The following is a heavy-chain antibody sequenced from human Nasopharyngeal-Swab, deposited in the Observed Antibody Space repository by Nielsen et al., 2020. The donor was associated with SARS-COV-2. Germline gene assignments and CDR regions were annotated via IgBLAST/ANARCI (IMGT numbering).Heavy chain of an antibody. Sequence: GGSLRLSCAASGFTFNTYSMNWVRQAPGKGLEWVSYINPRSTTIYYADSVKGRFTISRDSSKNTLYLQMNSLRVEDTALYYCARDRRDVDNQWGQGTLVTVSS. V-gene: IGHV3-48*01. CDR2: INPRSTTI. J-gene: IGHJ4*02. CDR3: ARDRRDVDNQ. D-gene: IGHD5-24*01. CDR1: GFTFNTYS.